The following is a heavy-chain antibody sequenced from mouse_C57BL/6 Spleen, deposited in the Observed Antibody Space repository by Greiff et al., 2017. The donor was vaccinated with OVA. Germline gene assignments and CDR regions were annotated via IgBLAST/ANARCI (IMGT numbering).Heavy chain of an antibody. V-gene: IGHV1-55*01. Sequence: QVQLQQPGAELVKPGASVKMSCKASGYTFTSYWITWVKQRPGQGLEWIGDIYPGSGSTNYNEKFKSKATLTVYTSSSTAYMQLSSLTSEDSAVYYCARRYYGSSYWYFDVWGTGTTVTVSS. CDR1: GYTFTSYW. D-gene: IGHD1-1*01. CDR2: IYPGSGST. CDR3: ARRYYGSSYWYFDV. J-gene: IGHJ1*03.